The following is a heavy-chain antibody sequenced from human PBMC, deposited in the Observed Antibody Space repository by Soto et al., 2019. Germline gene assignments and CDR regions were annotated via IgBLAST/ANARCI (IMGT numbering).Heavy chain of an antibody. J-gene: IGHJ4*02. Sequence: SETLSLTCAVYGGSFSGYYWSWIRQPPGKGLEWIGEINHSGSTNYNPSLKSRVTISVDTSKNQFSLKLSSVTAADTAVYYCARALSSSWYAYWGQGTLVTVSS. D-gene: IGHD6-13*01. CDR2: INHSGST. CDR1: GGSFSGYY. CDR3: ARALSSSWYAY. V-gene: IGHV4-34*01.